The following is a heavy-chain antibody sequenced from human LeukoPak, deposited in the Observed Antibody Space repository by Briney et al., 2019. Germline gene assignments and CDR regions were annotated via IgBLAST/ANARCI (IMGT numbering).Heavy chain of an antibody. CDR2: INNSGRDT. V-gene: IGHV3-64D*06. CDR3: VRVIVGATFDY. CDR1: GFTFNIYT. Sequence: GGSLILSCSASGFTFNIYTMHWVRQAPGKGLEDVSGINNSGRDTWYADSVKGRFTISRGNSKNTLYLQMSSLRTEDTAVYYCVRVIVGATFDYWGQGTQVTVSS. J-gene: IGHJ4*02. D-gene: IGHD1-26*01.